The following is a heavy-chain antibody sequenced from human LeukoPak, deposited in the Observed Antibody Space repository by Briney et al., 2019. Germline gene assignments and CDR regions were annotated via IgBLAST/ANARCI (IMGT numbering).Heavy chain of an antibody. CDR2: MYISGST. V-gene: IGHV4-4*07. J-gene: IGHJ4*02. Sequence: SETPSLTCTVSGVSITNYYWAWIRQPAGKGLEWIGRMYISGSTNYNPALKSRVTISIDKTKNQFSLRLRSVTAADTAVYYCARDYLVGAPLDSWGQGILVTVSS. D-gene: IGHD1-26*01. CDR1: GVSITNYY. CDR3: ARDYLVGAPLDS.